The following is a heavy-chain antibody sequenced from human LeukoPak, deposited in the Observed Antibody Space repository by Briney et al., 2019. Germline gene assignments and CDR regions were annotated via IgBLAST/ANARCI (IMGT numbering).Heavy chain of an antibody. D-gene: IGHD4-17*01. CDR3: ARGGFVTTRVLAHDY. Sequence: SETLSLTCTVSVGSISSYYWSWIRQPPGKGLEWIGYIYYSGSTNYNPSLKSRVTISVDTSKNQFSLKLSSVTAADTAVYYCARGGFVTTRVLAHDYWGQGTLVTVSS. J-gene: IGHJ4*02. V-gene: IGHV4-59*01. CDR1: VGSISSYY. CDR2: IYYSGST.